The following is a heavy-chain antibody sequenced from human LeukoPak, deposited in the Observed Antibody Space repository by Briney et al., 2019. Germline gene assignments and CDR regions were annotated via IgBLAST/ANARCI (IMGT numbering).Heavy chain of an antibody. V-gene: IGHV4-34*01. D-gene: IGHD2/OR15-2a*01. Sequence: TSETLSLTCAVYGGSFSGYYWSWIRQPPGKGLEWIGEINHSGSTNYNPSLKSRVTISVDTSKNQFSLKLSSVTAADTAVYYCAAESGPLQHWGQGTLVTVSS. CDR1: GGSFSGYY. CDR2: INHSGST. J-gene: IGHJ1*01. CDR3: AAESGPLQH.